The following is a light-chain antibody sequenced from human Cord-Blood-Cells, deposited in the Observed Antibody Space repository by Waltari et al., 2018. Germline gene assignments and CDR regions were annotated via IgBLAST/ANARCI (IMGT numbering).Light chain of an antibody. CDR3: CSYAGSSTLV. J-gene: IGLJ3*02. CDR2: EGS. CDR1: SSDVGSYNL. Sequence: QSALTQPASVSGSPGQSITISCTGTSSDVGSYNLVSWYQQHPGKAPKLMVYEGSKRPSGVYNRFSGSKSGNAASVTISGLQAEDEADYCCCSYAGSSTLVFGGGTKLTVL. V-gene: IGLV2-23*01.